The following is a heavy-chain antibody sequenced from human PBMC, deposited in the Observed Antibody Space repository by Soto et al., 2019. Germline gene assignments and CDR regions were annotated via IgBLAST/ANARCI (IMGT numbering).Heavy chain of an antibody. V-gene: IGHV1-69*13. CDR1: GGTFSSYA. CDR3: ASPRPGYSSLGAFDI. Sequence: SVKVSCKASGGTFSSYAISWVRQAPGQGLEWMGGIIPIFGTANYAQKFQGRVTITADESTGTAYMELSSLRSEDTAVYYCASPRPGYSSLGAFDIWGQGTMVTVSS. D-gene: IGHD6-19*01. CDR2: IIPIFGTA. J-gene: IGHJ3*02.